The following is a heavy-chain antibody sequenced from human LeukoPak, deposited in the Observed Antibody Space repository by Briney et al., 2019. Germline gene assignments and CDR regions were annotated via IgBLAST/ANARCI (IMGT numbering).Heavy chain of an antibody. CDR1: GFTFSSYA. CDR3: ARGGSYLSAFDI. V-gene: IGHV3-23*01. Sequence: PGGSLRLSCAASGFTFSSYAVSWVRQAPGRGLEWLSAISGSAGSTYYADSVKGRFTVSRDNSKNTLYLQMNSLRAEDTAVYYCARGGSYLSAFDIWGQGTMVTVSS. J-gene: IGHJ3*02. D-gene: IGHD1-26*01. CDR2: ISGSAGST.